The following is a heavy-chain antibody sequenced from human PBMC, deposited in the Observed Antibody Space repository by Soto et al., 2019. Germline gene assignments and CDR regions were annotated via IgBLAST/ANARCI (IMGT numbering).Heavy chain of an antibody. D-gene: IGHD3-10*01. J-gene: IGHJ6*01. CDR3: ARANTMVRGSAYCYGMDG. CDR1: GGSISSYY. V-gene: IGHV4-59*01. Sequence: QVQLQESGPGLVKPSETLSLTCTVSGGSISSYYWRWIRQPPGKGLEWIGYIYYSGSTNYNPSLKRLVVMAVDTSKNQFSVKLSSVSAAGTAVYYCARANTMVRGSAYCYGMDGW. CDR2: IYYSGST.